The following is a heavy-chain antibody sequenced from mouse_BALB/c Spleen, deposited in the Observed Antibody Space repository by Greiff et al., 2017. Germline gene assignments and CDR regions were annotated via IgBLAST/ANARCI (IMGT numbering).Heavy chain of an antibody. Sequence: EVQLVESGPGLVKPSQSLSLTCTVTGYSITSDYAWNWIRQFPGNKLEWMGYISYSGSTSYNPSLKSRISITRDTSKNQFFLQLNSVTTEDTATYYCATYGNYGGFDYWGQGTTLTVSS. CDR1: GYSITSDYA. CDR3: ATYGNYGGFDY. J-gene: IGHJ2*01. D-gene: IGHD2-1*01. V-gene: IGHV3-2*02. CDR2: ISYSGST.